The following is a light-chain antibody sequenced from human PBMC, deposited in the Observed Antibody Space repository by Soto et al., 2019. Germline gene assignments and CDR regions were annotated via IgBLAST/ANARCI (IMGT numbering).Light chain of an antibody. CDR2: ETS. J-gene: IGKJ4*01. CDR1: QSVSSY. V-gene: IGKV3-11*01. Sequence: EIVLTQSPATLSLSPGERATLSCRASQSVSSYLAWYQHKPGQAPRLLIYETSNRATGIPARFSGSGSGTDFPLTISSLEPEDFAVYYCQQRSNWPLTFGGGTKVEIK. CDR3: QQRSNWPLT.